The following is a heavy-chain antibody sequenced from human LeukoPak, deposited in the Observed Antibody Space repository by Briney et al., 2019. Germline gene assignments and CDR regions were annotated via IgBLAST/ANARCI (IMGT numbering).Heavy chain of an antibody. CDR1: GFTVSSNY. Sequence: NSGGSLRLSCAASGFTVSSNYMSWVRQAPGKGLEWVSSISSSSSYIYYADSVKGRFTISRDNAKNSLYLQMNSLRAEDTAVYYCARELTRGIAGYWGQGTLVTVSS. J-gene: IGHJ4*02. CDR3: ARELTRGIAGY. V-gene: IGHV3-21*01. D-gene: IGHD6-13*01. CDR2: ISSSSSYI.